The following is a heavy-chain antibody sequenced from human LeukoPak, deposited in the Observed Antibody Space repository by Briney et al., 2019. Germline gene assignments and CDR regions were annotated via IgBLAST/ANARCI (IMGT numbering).Heavy chain of an antibody. D-gene: IGHD2-21*01. Sequence: GGSLRLSCAASGFTVSNFAMSWVRQARGKGLEWVSGISGSGDNTYYADSVKGRFTISRDNSKNMLYLQMNSLRAEDTAVYDCAKARGDLWTFDYWGQGALVTVSS. CDR2: ISGSGDNT. CDR3: AKARGDLWTFDY. V-gene: IGHV3-23*01. CDR1: GFTVSNFA. J-gene: IGHJ4*02.